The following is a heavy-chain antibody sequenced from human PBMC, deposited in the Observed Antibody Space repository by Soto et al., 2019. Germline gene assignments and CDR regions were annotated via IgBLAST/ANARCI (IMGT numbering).Heavy chain of an antibody. CDR3: ASRDPGTSVDY. J-gene: IGHJ4*02. CDR1: GGSFTSNNW. CDR2: IYRTGST. D-gene: IGHD1-7*01. V-gene: IGHV4-4*02. Sequence: SETLALTCAVSGGSFTSNNWWTWVRQPPGQGLEWIGEIYRTGSTNYNPSLKSRVTISLDKSENQFSLKVTSLTAADTAVYYCASRDPGTSVDYWGQGTLVTVSS.